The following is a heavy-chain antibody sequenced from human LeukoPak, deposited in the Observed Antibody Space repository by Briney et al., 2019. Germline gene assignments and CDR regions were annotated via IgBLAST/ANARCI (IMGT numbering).Heavy chain of an antibody. J-gene: IGHJ6*02. CDR2: IYYSGST. CDR1: GGSVSSGSYY. CDR3: ARAPGYYDSSGYPYGMDV. Sequence: SETLSLTCTVSGGSVSSGSYYWSWIRQPPGKGLEWIGYIYYSGSTNYNPSLKSRVTISVDTSKNQFSLKLSSVTAADTAVYYCARAPGYYDSSGYPYGMDVWGQGTTATVSS. V-gene: IGHV4-61*01. D-gene: IGHD3-22*01.